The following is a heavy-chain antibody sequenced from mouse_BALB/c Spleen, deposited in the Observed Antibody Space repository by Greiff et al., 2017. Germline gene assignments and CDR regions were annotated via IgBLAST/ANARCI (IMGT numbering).Heavy chain of an antibody. CDR1: GYTFTDYN. CDR3: ARDYYRYDGYAMDY. D-gene: IGHD2-14*01. J-gene: IGHJ4*01. Sequence: EVQLQESGAELVKPGASVKISCKASGYTFTDYNMHWVKQSHGKSLEWIGYIYPYNGGTGYNQKFKSKATLTVDNSSSTAYMELRSLTSEDSAVYYCARDYYRYDGYAMDYWGQGTSVTVSS. CDR2: IYPYNGGT. V-gene: IGHV1S29*02.